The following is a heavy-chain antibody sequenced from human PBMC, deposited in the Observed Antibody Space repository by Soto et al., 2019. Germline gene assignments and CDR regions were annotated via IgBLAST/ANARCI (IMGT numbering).Heavy chain of an antibody. Sequence: PGGSLRLSCAASGFTFSDYYMSWIRQAPGKGLEWVSYISSSGSTIYYADSVKGRFTISRDNAKNSLYLQMNSLRAEDTAVYYCAVSMGRNYYYGMDVWGQGTTVTVSS. CDR2: ISSSGSTI. CDR3: AVSMGRNYYYGMDV. CDR1: GFTFSDYY. J-gene: IGHJ6*02. V-gene: IGHV3-11*01. D-gene: IGHD3-10*01.